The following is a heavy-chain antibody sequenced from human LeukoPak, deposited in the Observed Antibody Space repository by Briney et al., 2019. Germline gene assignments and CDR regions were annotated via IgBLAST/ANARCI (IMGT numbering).Heavy chain of an antibody. CDR3: ARTVGGYYFNA. Sequence: SETLSLTCTVSGGSINSYYWSWIRQPPGKGLEWIGYVAYSGSTNYNPSLKSRVTISLDTSKNQFSLKLSSVTAADTAVYYCARTVGGYYFNAWGPGTLVTVSS. CDR1: GGSINSYY. J-gene: IGHJ5*02. V-gene: IGHV4-59*01. CDR2: VAYSGST. D-gene: IGHD1-26*01.